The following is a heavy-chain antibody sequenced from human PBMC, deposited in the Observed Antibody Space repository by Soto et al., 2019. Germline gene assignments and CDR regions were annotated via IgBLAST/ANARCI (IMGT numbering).Heavy chain of an antibody. CDR3: ARGGGSYWYFDL. CDR2: IYYSGST. Sequence: QVQLQESGPGLVKPSETLSLTCTVSGGSISTYYWSWIRQPPGKGLEWVGYIYYSGSTKYNPSLSSRVTMSVDTSKNQFSLRLSSVTAADTAVYYCARGGGSYWYFDLWGRGTLVTVSS. J-gene: IGHJ2*01. V-gene: IGHV4-59*01. D-gene: IGHD1-26*01. CDR1: GGSISTYY.